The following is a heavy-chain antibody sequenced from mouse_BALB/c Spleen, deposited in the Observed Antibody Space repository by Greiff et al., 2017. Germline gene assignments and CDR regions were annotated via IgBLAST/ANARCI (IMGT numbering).Heavy chain of an antibody. CDR1: GFSLTSYD. CDR3: VRDRGGLRRAWFAY. V-gene: IGHV2-9-2*01. CDR2: IWTGGGT. J-gene: IGHJ3*01. Sequence: VQLVESGPGLVAPSQSLSITCTVSGFSLTSYDISWIRQPPGKGLEWLGVIWTGGGTNYNSAFMSRLSISKDNSKSQVFLKMNSLQTDDTAIYYCVRDRGGLRRAWFAYWGQGTLVTVSA. D-gene: IGHD2-4*01.